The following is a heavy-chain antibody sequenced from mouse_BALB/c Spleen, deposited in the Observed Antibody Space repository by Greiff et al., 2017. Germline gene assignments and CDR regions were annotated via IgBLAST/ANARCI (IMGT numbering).Heavy chain of an antibody. Sequence: QVQLQQSGPELVKPGASVRISCKASGYTFTSYYIHWVKQRPGQGLEWIGWIYPGNVNTKYNEKFKGKATLTADKSSSTAYMQLSSLTSEDSAVYFCACGNYDAMDYWGQGTSVTVSS. CDR1: GYTFTSYY. J-gene: IGHJ4*01. CDR2: IYPGNVNT. CDR3: ACGNYDAMDY. V-gene: IGHV1S56*01. D-gene: IGHD2-1*01.